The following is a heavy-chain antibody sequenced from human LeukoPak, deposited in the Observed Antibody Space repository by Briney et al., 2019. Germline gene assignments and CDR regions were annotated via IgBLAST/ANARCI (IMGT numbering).Heavy chain of an antibody. Sequence: SETLSLTCTVSGDSIRTRTHYWGWIRQPPGKGLEWIGTMSYSGTTYYNPSLKSRVTMSLDTSKKQFSLKMSSVTAADTAVYYCARDMTNRWFYYWGRGTLVTVSS. V-gene: IGHV4-39*07. CDR1: GDSIRTRTHY. CDR2: MSYSGTT. D-gene: IGHD2-15*01. CDR3: ARDMTNRWFYY. J-gene: IGHJ4*02.